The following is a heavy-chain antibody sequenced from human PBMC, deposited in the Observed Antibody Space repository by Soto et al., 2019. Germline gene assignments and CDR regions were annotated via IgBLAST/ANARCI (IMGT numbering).Heavy chain of an antibody. CDR2: IYVTGAV. J-gene: IGHJ5*02. V-gene: IGHV4-31*03. CDR3: ARLRIATNNYRWLDP. CDR1: GAALNSGNYY. D-gene: IGHD2-21*01. Sequence: SETLSLTCSVSGAALNSGNYYWSWIRQVPGKGLDWIGHIYVTGAVDYNPSLRDRITISQDTSERQFSLNLRLVTAADTAVYYCARLRIATNNYRWLDPWGQGTMVTVSS.